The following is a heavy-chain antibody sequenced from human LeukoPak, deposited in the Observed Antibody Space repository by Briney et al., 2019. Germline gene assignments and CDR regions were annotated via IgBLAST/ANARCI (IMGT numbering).Heavy chain of an antibody. J-gene: IGHJ4*02. V-gene: IGHV4-59*01. CDR3: AGTAAGYCSGGSCWGY. D-gene: IGHD2-15*01. Sequence: SETLSLTCTVSGVSISSYYWSWIRQPPGKGLEWVGYTYYSGSTNYNPSLKSRVTISVGTSKNQFSLKLSSVTAADTAVYYCAGTAAGYCSGGSCWGYWGQGTLVTVSS. CDR1: GVSISSYY. CDR2: TYYSGST.